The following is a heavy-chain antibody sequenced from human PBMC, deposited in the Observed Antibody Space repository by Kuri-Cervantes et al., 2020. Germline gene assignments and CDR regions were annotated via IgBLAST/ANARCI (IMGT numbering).Heavy chain of an antibody. D-gene: IGHD3-10*01. CDR2: IKQDGGET. Sequence: GESLKISCAASGFTFSNCWMNWVRQAPGKGLEWVATIKQDGGETYYLDSLRGRFTISRDNAKNSLYLQMSSLRSEDTAVYYCARGDPGSYCSYWGQGTLVTVSS. CDR1: GFTFSNCW. J-gene: IGHJ4*02. CDR3: ARGDPGSYCSY. V-gene: IGHV3-7*03.